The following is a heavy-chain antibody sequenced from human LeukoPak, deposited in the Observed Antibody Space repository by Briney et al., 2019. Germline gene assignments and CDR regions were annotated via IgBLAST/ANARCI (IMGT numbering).Heavy chain of an antibody. CDR2: IYYSWST. D-gene: IGHD3-22*01. CDR1: GGSISSYY. V-gene: IGHV4-59*08. J-gene: IGHJ1*01. Sequence: SETLSLTCTVSGGSISSYYWSWIRQPPGKGLDWIGYIYYSWSTNYNPSLKSRVTISVDTTKNQFSLKLSSVTAADTAVYYCARGVSYYDSSGYYNGYFQHWGQGTLVTVSS. CDR3: ARGVSYYDSSGYYNGYFQH.